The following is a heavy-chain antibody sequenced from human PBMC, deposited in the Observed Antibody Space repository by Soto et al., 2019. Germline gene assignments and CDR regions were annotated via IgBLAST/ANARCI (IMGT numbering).Heavy chain of an antibody. CDR2: ISGTGGST. J-gene: IGHJ4*02. CDR1: GFTFNIYA. CDR3: AKDRYNWNPQALDY. Sequence: GGSLRLSCAASGFTFNIYAMSWVRQAPGKGLEWVSSISGTGGSTSYADSVKGRFTISRDNSKNTLSLQMNSLRAEDTAVYYCAKDRYNWNPQALDYWGQGSLVTVSS. V-gene: IGHV3-23*01. D-gene: IGHD1-20*01.